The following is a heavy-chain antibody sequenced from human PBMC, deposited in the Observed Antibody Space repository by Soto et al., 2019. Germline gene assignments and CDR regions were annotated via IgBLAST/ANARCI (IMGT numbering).Heavy chain of an antibody. CDR2: IYYSGST. CDR3: ARDRLPAPAYCSGGSCYQIGFDP. J-gene: IGHJ5*02. CDR1: GGSISSYY. V-gene: IGHV4-59*01. D-gene: IGHD2-15*01. Sequence: LPETLSLTCTVSGGSISSYYWSWIRQPPGKGLEWIGYIYYSGSTNYNPSLKSRVTISVDTSKNQFSLKLSSVTAADTAVYYCARDRLPAPAYCSGGSCYQIGFDPWGQGTLVTVSS.